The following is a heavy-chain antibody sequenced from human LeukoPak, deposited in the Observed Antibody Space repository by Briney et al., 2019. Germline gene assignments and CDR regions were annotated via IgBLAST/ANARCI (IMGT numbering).Heavy chain of an antibody. CDR2: IKSKIDGGTT. J-gene: IGHJ5*02. CDR1: GFIFSSYS. V-gene: IGHV3-15*01. Sequence: GGSLRLSCAASGFIFSSYSMNWVRQAPGKGLEWVGRIKSKIDGGTTDFAAPVKGRFTISRDDSENTLYLQMNSLKTEDTAVYYCTTDLVDPWGLGTLVTVSS. CDR3: TTDLVDP.